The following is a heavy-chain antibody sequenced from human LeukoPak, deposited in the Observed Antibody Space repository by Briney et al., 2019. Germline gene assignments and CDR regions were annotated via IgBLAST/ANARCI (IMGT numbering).Heavy chain of an antibody. Sequence: PSETLSLTCAVYGGSFSGYYWSWIRQPPGKGLEWIGEINHSGSTNYNPSLKSRVTISVDTSKNQFSLKLSSVTAADTAVYYCARAVRYSYGSYYFDYWGQGTLITVSS. V-gene: IGHV4-34*01. CDR3: ARAVRYSYGSYYFDY. D-gene: IGHD5-18*01. CDR1: GGSFSGYY. J-gene: IGHJ4*02. CDR2: INHSGST.